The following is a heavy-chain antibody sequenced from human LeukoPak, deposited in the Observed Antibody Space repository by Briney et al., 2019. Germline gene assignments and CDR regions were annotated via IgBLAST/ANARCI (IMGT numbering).Heavy chain of an antibody. Sequence: SETLSLTCTVSGGSISSSSYYWGWIRQPPGKGLEWNGSIYYSGSTYYNPSLKSRVTISVDTSKNQFSLKLSSVTAADTAVYYCARRRDGYSPPNWFDPWGQGTLVTVSS. V-gene: IGHV4-39*01. J-gene: IGHJ5*02. D-gene: IGHD5-24*01. CDR2: IYYSGST. CDR3: ARRRDGYSPPNWFDP. CDR1: GGSISSSSYY.